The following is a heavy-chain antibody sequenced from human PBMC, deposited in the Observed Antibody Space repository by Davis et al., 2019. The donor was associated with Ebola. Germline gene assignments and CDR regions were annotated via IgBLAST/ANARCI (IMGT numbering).Heavy chain of an antibody. Sequence: ASVKVSCKASGYTFTSYYIHWVRQAPGQGLEWMAIIDPSAGDTRYAQKFQGALTVTRDTSTSTVYMDLTSLKSEDTGLYYCARAPSDYYGMDVWGQGTTVTVSS. CDR3: ARAPSDYYGMDV. CDR1: GYTFTSYY. J-gene: IGHJ6*02. V-gene: IGHV1-46*01. CDR2: IDPSAGDT.